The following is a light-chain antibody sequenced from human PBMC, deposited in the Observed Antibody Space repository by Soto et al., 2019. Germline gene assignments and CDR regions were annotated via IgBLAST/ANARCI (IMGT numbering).Light chain of an antibody. Sequence: QSALTQPASVSGSPGQSITISCTGTSSDVGGYNYVSWYQQHPGKAPKLMIYEVSNRPSGVPNRFSGSKSGNTASLTISGLQAEDEADYYCSSYTSSITRVFGTGTKVTVL. CDR3: SSYTSSITRV. CDR2: EVS. CDR1: SSDVGGYNY. V-gene: IGLV2-14*01. J-gene: IGLJ1*01.